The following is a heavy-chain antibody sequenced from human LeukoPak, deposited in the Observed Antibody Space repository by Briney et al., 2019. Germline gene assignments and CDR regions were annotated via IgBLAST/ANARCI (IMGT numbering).Heavy chain of an antibody. CDR2: INGDGSNP. CDR3: ARGYRWWIQIDY. J-gene: IGHJ4*02. D-gene: IGHD5-18*01. Sequence: GGSLRLSCAGSGFTFSNYWMHWVRQAPGKGLEWVSRINGDGSNPTYADSVKGRFTISRDNAKNTLYLQMSSLRAEDTAVYYCARGYRWWIQIDYWGQGTLVTVSS. CDR1: GFTFSNYW. V-gene: IGHV3-74*01.